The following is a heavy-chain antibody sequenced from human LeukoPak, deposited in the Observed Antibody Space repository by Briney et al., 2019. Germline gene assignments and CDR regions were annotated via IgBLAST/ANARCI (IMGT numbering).Heavy chain of an antibody. CDR1: GGTFSSYA. CDR2: ISAYNGNT. V-gene: IGHV1-18*01. Sequence: ASVKVSCKASGGTFSSYAISWVRQAPGQGLEWMGWISAYNGNTNYAQKLQGRVTMTTDTSTSTAYMELRSLRSDDTAVYYCARDGPAELTYYFDYWGQGTLVTVSS. CDR3: ARDGPAELTYYFDY. D-gene: IGHD1-26*01. J-gene: IGHJ4*02.